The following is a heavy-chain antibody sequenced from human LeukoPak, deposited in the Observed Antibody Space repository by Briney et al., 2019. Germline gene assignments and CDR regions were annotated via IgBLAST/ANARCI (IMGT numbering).Heavy chain of an antibody. CDR2: IYYTGST. CDR3: AARRAYYFDY. CDR1: VDSISNYY. J-gene: IGHJ4*02. Sequence: SETLSLTCTVSVDSISNYYWSWIRQPPGKGLEWIGYIYYTGSTNYNPSFKSRVTISVETSKNQFSLKLSSVTAADTAVYYCAARRAYYFDYWGQGTLVTVSS. V-gene: IGHV4-59*01.